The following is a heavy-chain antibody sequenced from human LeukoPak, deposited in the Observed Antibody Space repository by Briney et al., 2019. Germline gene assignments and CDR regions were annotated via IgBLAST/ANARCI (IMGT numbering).Heavy chain of an antibody. CDR1: GGSISSYY. CDR2: IYYSGST. CDR3: ARRDSYSSGYYYFDY. Sequence: PSETLSLTCTVSGGSISSYYWSWIRQPPGKGLEWIGYIYYSGSTNYNPSLKSRVTISVDTSKNQFSLKLSSVTAADTAVYYCARRDSYSSGYYYFDYWGQGTLVTVSS. D-gene: IGHD3-22*01. V-gene: IGHV4-59*08. J-gene: IGHJ4*02.